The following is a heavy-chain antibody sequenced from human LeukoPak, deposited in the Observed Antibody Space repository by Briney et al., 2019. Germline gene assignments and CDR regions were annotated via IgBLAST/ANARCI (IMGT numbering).Heavy chain of an antibody. D-gene: IGHD6-19*01. Sequence: PGGSLRLSCAASGFTPDDYAMHRGRQAPRERLWRGSRIIVNMGSIGYADSVKGRCTTSRENAKNSLYLQINTTRAEDMSLYYCAHGQYSSGWYVFDYWGQGTLVTVSS. V-gene: IGHV3-9*02. J-gene: IGHJ4*02. CDR3: AHGQYSSGWYVFDY. CDR2: IIVNMGSI. CDR1: GFTPDDYA.